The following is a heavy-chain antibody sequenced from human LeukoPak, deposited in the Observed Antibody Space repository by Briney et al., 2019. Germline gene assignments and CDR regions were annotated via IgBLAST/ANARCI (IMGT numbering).Heavy chain of an antibody. V-gene: IGHV3-23*01. CDR3: ANPPDAFDI. CDR2: ISGSGGST. J-gene: IGHJ3*02. CDR1: GFTFNDAW. Sequence: GGSLRLSCAASGFTFNDAWMSWVRQAPGKGLEWVSAISGSGGSTYYADSVKGRFTISRDNSKNTLYLQMNSLRAEDTAVYYCANPPDAFDIWGQGTMVTVSS.